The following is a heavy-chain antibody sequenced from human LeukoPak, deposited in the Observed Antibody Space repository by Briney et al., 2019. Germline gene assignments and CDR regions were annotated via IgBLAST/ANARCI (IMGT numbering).Heavy chain of an antibody. Sequence: GGSLRLSCAASGFTFSSYWMHWVRQVPGKGLVWFSRINSDGSSTSYADSVKGRFTISRDNAKTSLYLQIYGLRGDDTGVYYCARRVGAIDSWGQGTLVAV. CDR1: GFTFSSYW. CDR3: ARRVGAIDS. V-gene: IGHV3-74*01. J-gene: IGHJ5*01. D-gene: IGHD1-26*01. CDR2: INSDGSST.